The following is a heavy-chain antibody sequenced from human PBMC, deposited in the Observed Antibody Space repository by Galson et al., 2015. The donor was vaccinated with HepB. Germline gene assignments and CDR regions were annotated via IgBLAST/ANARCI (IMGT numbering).Heavy chain of an antibody. CDR3: ARRDSLGVAAGTLTYYYYYMDV. CDR2: INPSGGST. J-gene: IGHJ6*03. D-gene: IGHD6-13*01. Sequence: SVKVSCKAAGYTFTSYHMHWVRQAPGQGLEWMGIINPSGGSTSYAQKFQGRVTMTRDTSTSTVYMELSSLRSEDTAVYYCARRDSLGVAAGTLTYYYYYMDVWGKGTTVTVSS. CDR1: GYTFTSYH. V-gene: IGHV1-46*03.